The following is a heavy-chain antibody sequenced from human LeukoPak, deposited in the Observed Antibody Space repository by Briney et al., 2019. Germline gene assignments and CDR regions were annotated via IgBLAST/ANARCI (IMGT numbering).Heavy chain of an antibody. V-gene: IGHV1-69*04. J-gene: IGHJ4*02. Sequence: TVKVSCKASGGTFSSYAISWVRQAPGQGLEWMGRIIPILGIANYAQKFQGRVTITADKSTSTAYMELSSLRSEDTAVYYCARDSPLLGYFDYWGQGTLVAVSS. CDR3: ARDSPLLGYFDY. CDR2: IIPILGIA. CDR1: GGTFSSYA.